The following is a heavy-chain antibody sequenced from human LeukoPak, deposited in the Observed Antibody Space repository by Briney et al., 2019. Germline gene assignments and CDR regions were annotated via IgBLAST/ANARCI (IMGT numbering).Heavy chain of an antibody. CDR3: ARGYCGGSPCLSRENY. CDR1: GYTFSSYT. Sequence: ASVKVSCKASGYTFSSYTINWVRQAPGQGLEWMGWINTNTGNPTYAQGFTGQIVFSLDTSVSTTFLQISSLKAEDTAVYYCARGYCGGSPCLSRENYWGQGTLVTVSS. J-gene: IGHJ4*02. CDR2: INTNTGNP. V-gene: IGHV7-4-1*02. D-gene: IGHD2-21*01.